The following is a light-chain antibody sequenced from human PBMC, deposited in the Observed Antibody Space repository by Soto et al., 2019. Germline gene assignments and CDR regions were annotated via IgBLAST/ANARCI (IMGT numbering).Light chain of an antibody. V-gene: IGKV1-5*01. CDR2: DAS. CDR1: QSISSW. CDR3: QQYNSYSLT. J-gene: IGKJ1*01. Sequence: DIQMTQSRSTLSASVGYRFTISCRASQSISSWLAWYQQKKGKAPKFLIYDASTLESGVPSRFSGSGYGTEFNLTISSLQPDDFATYYCQQYNSYSLTFGQGTKVDIK.